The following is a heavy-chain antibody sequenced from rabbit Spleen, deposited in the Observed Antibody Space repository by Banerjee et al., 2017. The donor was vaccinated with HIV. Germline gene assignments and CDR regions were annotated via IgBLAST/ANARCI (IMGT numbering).Heavy chain of an antibody. CDR2: IDAGSSCFT. D-gene: IGHD4-2*01. Sequence: QEQLEESGGGLVKPEGSLTLTCTASGVSFRFSSYMCWGRQAPGKGLEWIGCIDAGSSCFTYFATWAKGRFPISKTSSTTVTLHMTSLTVADTATYFCARDAAGREDFNLWGPGTLVTVS. CDR1: GVSFRFSSY. J-gene: IGHJ4*01. V-gene: IGHV1S45*01. CDR3: ARDAAGREDFNL.